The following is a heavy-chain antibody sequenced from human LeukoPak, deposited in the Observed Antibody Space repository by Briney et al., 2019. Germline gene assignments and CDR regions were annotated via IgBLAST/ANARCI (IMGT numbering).Heavy chain of an antibody. CDR3: ARQGDYDSWSGYYTAGWFDP. D-gene: IGHD3-3*01. J-gene: IGHJ5*02. V-gene: IGHV5-51*01. CDR1: GYSFTSYW. Sequence: GESLKISCKGSGYSFTSYWIGWVRQMPGKGLEWMGIIYPGDSDTRYSPSFQGQVTISADKSISTAYLQWSSLKASDTAMYYCARQGDYDSWSGYYTAGWFDPWGQGTLVTVSS. CDR2: IYPGDSDT.